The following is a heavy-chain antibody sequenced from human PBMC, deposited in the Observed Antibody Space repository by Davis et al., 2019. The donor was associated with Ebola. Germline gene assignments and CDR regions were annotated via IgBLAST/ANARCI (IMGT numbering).Heavy chain of an antibody. CDR3: ARSGLSFGVVKYHYGMDV. J-gene: IGHJ6*04. D-gene: IGHD3-3*01. CDR2: ISGSGGST. V-gene: IGHV3-23*01. CDR1: GFTFSSYA. Sequence: PGGSLRLSCAASGFTFSSYAMSWVRQAPGKGLEWVSAISGSGGSTYYADSVKGRFTISRDNSKNTLYLQMSSLRAEDTAVYYCARSGLSFGVVKYHYGMDVWGKGTTVTVSS.